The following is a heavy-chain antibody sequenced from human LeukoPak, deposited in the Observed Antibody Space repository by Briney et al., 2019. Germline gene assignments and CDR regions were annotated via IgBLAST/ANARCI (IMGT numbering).Heavy chain of an antibody. D-gene: IGHD6-13*01. J-gene: IGHJ3*02. CDR2: IYTSGCT. CDR3: AGDLGYSSSWLSVRKRFMHAFDI. CDR1: GGSINSYY. V-gene: IGHV4-4*07. Sequence: SVTLSLTCSVSGGSINSYYWRWIRQPAGKGLEWIGRIYTSGCTNYSPSLTSRVTMSEETSKKQCSLKLGSATAADPAVDYCAGDLGYSSSWLSVRKRFMHAFDIWGQGTMVTVSS.